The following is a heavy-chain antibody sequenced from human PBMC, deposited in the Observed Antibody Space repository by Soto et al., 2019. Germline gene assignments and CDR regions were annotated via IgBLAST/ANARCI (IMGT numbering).Heavy chain of an antibody. CDR1: GGKFTANS. V-gene: IGHV1-69*08. CDR2: IIPMLDEA. CDR3: ARERLTPLFY. J-gene: IGHJ4*02. Sequence: QVQLVQSGAEVRQPGSSVKVSCTASGGKFTANSFSWVRQAPGQGLEWMGGIIPMLDEAHYTQKFQGRVPITADRSTDTVYMELSRLTPGDTAIYYCARERLTPLFYWGQGTLVTVSS. D-gene: IGHD7-27*01.